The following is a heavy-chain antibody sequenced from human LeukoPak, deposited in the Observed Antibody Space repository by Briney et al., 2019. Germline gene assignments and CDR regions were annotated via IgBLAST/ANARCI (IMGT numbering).Heavy chain of an antibody. Sequence: SETLSLTCTVSGGSISSSSYYWGWIRQPPGKGLEWIGSIYYSGSTYYNPSLKSRVTISVDTSKNQFSLKLSSVTAADTAVYYCARLPGYSYGMIDFDYWGQGTLVTVSS. CDR1: GGSISSSSYY. V-gene: IGHV4-39*01. CDR2: IYYSGST. D-gene: IGHD5-18*01. J-gene: IGHJ4*02. CDR3: ARLPGYSYGMIDFDY.